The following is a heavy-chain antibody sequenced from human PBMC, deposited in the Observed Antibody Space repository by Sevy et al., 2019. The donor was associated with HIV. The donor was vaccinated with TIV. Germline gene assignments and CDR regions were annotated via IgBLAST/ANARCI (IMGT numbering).Heavy chain of an antibody. V-gene: IGHV4-61*01. CDR2: IYDSGST. Sequence: SETLSLTCTVSGGSVSSGSYYRSWIRQPPGKGLEWIGYIYDSGSTNYNPSLKSRVTISVDTSKNQFSLKLGSVTAADTAVYYCATGEAYYYDSSGSFQHWGQGNLVTVSS. D-gene: IGHD3-22*01. CDR3: ATGEAYYYDSSGSFQH. CDR1: GGSVSSGSYY. J-gene: IGHJ1*01.